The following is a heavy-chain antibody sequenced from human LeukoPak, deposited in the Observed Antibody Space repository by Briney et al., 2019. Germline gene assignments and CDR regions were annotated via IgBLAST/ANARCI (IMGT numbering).Heavy chain of an antibody. CDR3: ARAPKGYDILTSYPPAFDY. CDR1: GGTFSSYA. CDR2: IIPILGIA. D-gene: IGHD3-9*01. Sequence: GASVKVSCKASGGTFSSYAISWVRQAPGQGLEWMGRIIPILGIANYAQKFQGRVTITADKSTSTAYMELSSLRSEDTAVYYCARAPKGYDILTSYPPAFDYWGQGTLVTVSS. V-gene: IGHV1-69*04. J-gene: IGHJ4*02.